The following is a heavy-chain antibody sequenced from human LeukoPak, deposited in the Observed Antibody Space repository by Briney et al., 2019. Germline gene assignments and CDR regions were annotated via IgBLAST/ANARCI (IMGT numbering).Heavy chain of an antibody. CDR1: GGSISSSGYY. J-gene: IGHJ3*02. Sequence: SETLSLTCTVSGGSISSSGYYWGWIRQPPGKGLEWIGSIYYSGSTYYNPSLKSRVTISVDTSKNQFSLKLSSVTAADTAVYYCARGDTVTTGSFDIWGQGTMVTVSS. CDR3: ARGDTVTTGSFDI. V-gene: IGHV4-39*01. D-gene: IGHD4-17*01. CDR2: IYYSGST.